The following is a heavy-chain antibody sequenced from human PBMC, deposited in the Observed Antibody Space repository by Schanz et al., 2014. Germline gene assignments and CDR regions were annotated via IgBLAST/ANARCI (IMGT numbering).Heavy chain of an antibody. CDR2: IHYSGGS. D-gene: IGHD6-25*01. J-gene: IGHJ5*02. CDR1: TFTFDHYA. Sequence: VKMVESGGGLVQPGGSLRLSCSASTFTFDHYAMTWVRQAPGKGLEWVGDIHYSGGSYYSPSLKSRVSISLDTSKNQFSLNRSTVTAADTDVYECARERLAAQEIDTWGQGTLVTVSS. CDR3: ARERLAAQEIDT. V-gene: IGHV4-31*02.